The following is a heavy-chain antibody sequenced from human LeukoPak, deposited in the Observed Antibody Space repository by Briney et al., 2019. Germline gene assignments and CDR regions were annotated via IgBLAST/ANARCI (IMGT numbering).Heavy chain of an antibody. D-gene: IGHD6-13*01. CDR2: IYYSGST. Sequence: SETLSLTCTVSGGSISSYYWSWIRQPPGKGLEWIGYIYYSGSTNYNPSLKSRVTISVDTSKNQFSLKLSSVTAADTAVYYCARVLAAAGTTKYYFDYWGQGTLVTVSS. V-gene: IGHV4-59*01. J-gene: IGHJ4*02. CDR3: ARVLAAAGTTKYYFDY. CDR1: GGSISSYY.